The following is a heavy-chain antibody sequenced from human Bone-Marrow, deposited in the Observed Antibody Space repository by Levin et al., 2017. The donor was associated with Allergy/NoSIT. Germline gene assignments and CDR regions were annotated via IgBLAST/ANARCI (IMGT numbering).Heavy chain of an antibody. CDR1: GFTFSNAW. D-gene: IGHD6-13*01. Sequence: PGGSLRLSCAASGFTFSNAWMSWVRQAPGKGLEWVGRIKSKTDGGTTDYAAPVKGRFPISRDDSKNTLYLQMNSLKTEDTAVYYCTTDRIYSSSWYDYYDYYGMDVWGQGTTVTVSS. CDR3: TTDRIYSSSWYDYYDYYGMDV. V-gene: IGHV3-15*01. J-gene: IGHJ6*02. CDR2: IKSKTDGGTT.